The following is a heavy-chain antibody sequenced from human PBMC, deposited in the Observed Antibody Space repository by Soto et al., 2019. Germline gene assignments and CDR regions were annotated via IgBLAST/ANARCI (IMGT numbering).Heavy chain of an antibody. D-gene: IGHD5-12*01. Sequence: ASVKVFCKASGYTFFTYDISWVRQAPGQGLEWMGWISTYSGDTKYAQKFQGRVTMTTDTSTTTAYLELRSLRSDDTAVYYCARHHGPTTSENWFDPWSQGTLVTVS. V-gene: IGHV1-18*01. CDR2: ISTYSGDT. CDR1: GYTFFTYD. CDR3: ARHHGPTTSENWFDP. J-gene: IGHJ5*02.